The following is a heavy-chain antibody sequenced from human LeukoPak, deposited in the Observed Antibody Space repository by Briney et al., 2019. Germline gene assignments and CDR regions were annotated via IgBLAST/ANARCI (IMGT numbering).Heavy chain of an antibody. CDR3: AKYGVVARPHYLDY. J-gene: IGHJ4*02. D-gene: IGHD3-22*01. V-gene: IGHV3-74*03. CDR1: GFTFSSYW. Sequence: GGSLRLSCAASGFTFSSYWMHWVRQAPGKGLVWVSRINSDGSSITYADSVKGRFTISRDNAKNTLYLQMNSLRGDDTAVYYCAKYGVVARPHYLDYWGQGTLVTVSS. CDR2: INSDGSSI.